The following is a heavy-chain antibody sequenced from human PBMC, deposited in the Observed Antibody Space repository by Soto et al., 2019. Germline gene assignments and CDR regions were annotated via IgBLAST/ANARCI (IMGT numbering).Heavy chain of an antibody. CDR3: ARVREYRSNISCYLDP. D-gene: IGHD2-2*01. J-gene: IGHJ5*02. Sequence: SVTLPLPCGASGDSISSSNWWNWACQPPGKGLEWIGEIHHSGSTNYNPSLKSRVTISVDKSKNQFSLKLNSVSAADTAMYSCARVREYRSNISCYLDPGGQGTLVTVSS. V-gene: IGHV4-4*02. CDR2: IHHSGST. CDR1: GDSISSSNW.